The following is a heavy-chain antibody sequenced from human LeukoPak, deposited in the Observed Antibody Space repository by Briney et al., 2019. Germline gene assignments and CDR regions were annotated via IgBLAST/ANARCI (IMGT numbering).Heavy chain of an antibody. CDR3: ARIQNAGFLGAYFDY. CDR1: GFTFSSYW. D-gene: IGHD3-3*01. Sequence: PGGSLRLSCAASGFTFSSYWMHWVRQAPGKGLVWVSRINSDGSSTSYADSVKGRFTISRNNAKNTLYLQMNSLRAEDTAVYYCARIQNAGFLGAYFDYWGQGTLVTVSS. J-gene: IGHJ4*02. V-gene: IGHV3-74*01. CDR2: INSDGSST.